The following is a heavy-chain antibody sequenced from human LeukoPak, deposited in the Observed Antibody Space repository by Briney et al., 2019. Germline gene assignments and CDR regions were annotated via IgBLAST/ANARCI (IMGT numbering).Heavy chain of an antibody. D-gene: IGHD2-2*01. Sequence: GEPLKISCKGSGYSFTSYWISWVRQMPGKGLEWMGRIDPSDSYTNYSPSFQGHVTISADKSISTAYLQWSSLKASDTAMYCCARGPGSTVYYYYYGMDVWGQGTTVTVSS. CDR1: GYSFTSYW. J-gene: IGHJ6*02. CDR2: IDPSDSYT. V-gene: IGHV5-10-1*01. CDR3: ARGPGSTVYYYYYGMDV.